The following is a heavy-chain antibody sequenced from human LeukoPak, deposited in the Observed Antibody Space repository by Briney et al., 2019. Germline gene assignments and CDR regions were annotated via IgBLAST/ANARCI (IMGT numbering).Heavy chain of an antibody. J-gene: IGHJ4*02. CDR2: ISGSGDTP. CDR3: APVAVAGNLDQYFEY. Sequence: GGSLRLSCAASGFSFSSYAMNWVRQAPGKGLEWVSGISGSGDTPYYADSVKGRFTISRDNFKNTLYLQMNSLRAEDMAVYYCAPVAVAGNLDQYFEYWGQGTLVTVSS. D-gene: IGHD6-19*01. V-gene: IGHV3-23*01. CDR1: GFSFSSYA.